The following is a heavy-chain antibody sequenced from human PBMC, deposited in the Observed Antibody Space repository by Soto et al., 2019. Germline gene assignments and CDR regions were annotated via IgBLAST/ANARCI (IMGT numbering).Heavy chain of an antibody. CDR1: GFTFSSYA. CDR2: IWYDGSNK. CDR3: ARDSGTMIVVEYFDY. D-gene: IGHD3-22*01. J-gene: IGHJ4*02. Sequence: SGGSLRLSCAASGFTFSSYAMHWVRQAPGKGLEWVAVIWYDGSNKYYADSVKGRFTISRDNSKNTLYLQMNSLRAEDTAVYYCARDSGTMIVVEYFDYWGQGTLVTVSS. V-gene: IGHV3-33*08.